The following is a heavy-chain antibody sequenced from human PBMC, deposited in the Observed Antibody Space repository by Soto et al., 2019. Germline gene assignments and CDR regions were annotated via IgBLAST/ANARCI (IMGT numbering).Heavy chain of an antibody. Sequence: SETLSLTCVVSGGSVTSGGHSWSWIRQAPGKGLEWVGSIYQSKSAYYNPSLRSRVAISVDRSNNQVSLRMTSVTAADTAIYYCTRGDTRLGELSHDYWGQGTLVTVSS. CDR3: TRGDTRLGELSHDY. J-gene: IGHJ4*02. CDR2: IYQSKSA. CDR1: GGSVTSGGHS. D-gene: IGHD3-16*02. V-gene: IGHV4-30-2*01.